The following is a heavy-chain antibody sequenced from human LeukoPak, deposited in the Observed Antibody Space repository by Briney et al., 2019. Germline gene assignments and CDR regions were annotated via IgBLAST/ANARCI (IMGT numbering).Heavy chain of an antibody. Sequence: TGGSLRLSCVASGFTFSSYGMHWVRLAPGKGLEWVAIIWYDGSHKYYVDSVKGRFTISRDNSKNTLYLQMNSLRADDTAVYYCARDRIVVIPTYRMDVWGQGTTVTVSS. CDR1: GFTFSSYG. CDR3: ARDRIVVIPTYRMDV. CDR2: IWYDGSHK. D-gene: IGHD2-2*01. V-gene: IGHV3-33*08. J-gene: IGHJ6*02.